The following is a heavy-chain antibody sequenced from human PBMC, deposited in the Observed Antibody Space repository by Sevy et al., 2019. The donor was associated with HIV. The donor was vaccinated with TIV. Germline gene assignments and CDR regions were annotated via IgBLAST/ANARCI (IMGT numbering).Heavy chain of an antibody. D-gene: IGHD6-13*01. V-gene: IGHV3-15*01. CDR3: ITYPRITTTGTGGFDP. CDR2: IKSKSDGGTV. CDR1: GFTFSDAW. J-gene: IGHJ5*02. Sequence: GGSLRLSCAASGFTFSDAWMGWVRQAAGKGLECVGRIKSKSDGGTVEHAAPVKGRFTISRDASKDTLYLQMNSLKTEDTAVYFCITYPRITTTGTGGFDPWGQGTLVTVSS.